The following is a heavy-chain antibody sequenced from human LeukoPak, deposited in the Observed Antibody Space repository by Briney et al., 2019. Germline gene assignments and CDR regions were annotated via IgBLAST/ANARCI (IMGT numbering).Heavy chain of an antibody. D-gene: IGHD3-22*01. J-gene: IGHJ4*02. V-gene: IGHV3-15*01. Sequence: GGSLRLSCAASGFTFSNAWMSWVRQAPGKGLEWVGRIKSKTDGGTTDYAAPVKGRFTILRDDSKNTLYLQMNSLKTEDTAVYYCTTFGYYDSSGYYLAIGTFDYWGQGTLVTVSS. CDR3: TTFGYYDSSGYYLAIGTFDY. CDR1: GFTFSNAW. CDR2: IKSKTDGGTT.